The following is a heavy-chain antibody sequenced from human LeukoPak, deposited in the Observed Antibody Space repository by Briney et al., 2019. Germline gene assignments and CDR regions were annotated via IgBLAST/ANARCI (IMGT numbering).Heavy chain of an antibody. CDR2: IRSKANSYAT. D-gene: IGHD3-22*01. V-gene: IGHV3-73*01. J-gene: IGHJ6*03. CDR3: TRHGDYYDSSGNYYYYYYMDV. Sequence: QAGGSLRLSCAASGFTFSGSAMPWVRQASGKGLEWVGRIRSKANSYATAYAASVKGRFTISRDDSKNTAYLQMNSLKTEDTAVYYCTRHGDYYDSSGNYYYYYYMDVWGKGTTVTVSS. CDR1: GFTFSGSA.